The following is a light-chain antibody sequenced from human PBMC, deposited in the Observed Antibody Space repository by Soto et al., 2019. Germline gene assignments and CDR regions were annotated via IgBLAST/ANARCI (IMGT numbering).Light chain of an antibody. J-gene: IGLJ1*01. V-gene: IGLV2-14*01. CDR2: DVS. CDR3: RSFTGSRTYV. Sequence: QSVLTQPASVSGSPGQSITISCTGTSSDVGGYNYVSWYQQHPGKAPKLMIYDVSNRPSGVSNRFSGSKSGNTASLTTSGLQAEDEGDYYCRSFTGSRTYVYGIGNKVTVL. CDR1: SSDVGGYNY.